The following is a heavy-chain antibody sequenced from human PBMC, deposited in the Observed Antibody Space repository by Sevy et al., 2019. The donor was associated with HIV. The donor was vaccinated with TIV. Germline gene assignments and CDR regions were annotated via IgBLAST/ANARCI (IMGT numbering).Heavy chain of an antibody. D-gene: IGHD1-26*01. J-gene: IGHJ4*02. CDR1: GFNFRTYG. Sequence: GGSLRLSCAASGFNFRTYGMSWVRQAPGKGLEWVSVISNSGGDTHYADSVKGRFTISRDNSKDTLYLQMNSLRPEDTAVYYCAKLGIYTGTSNEMEYWGQGTLVTVSS. CDR3: AKLGIYTGTSNEMEY. V-gene: IGHV3-23*01. CDR2: ISNSGGDT.